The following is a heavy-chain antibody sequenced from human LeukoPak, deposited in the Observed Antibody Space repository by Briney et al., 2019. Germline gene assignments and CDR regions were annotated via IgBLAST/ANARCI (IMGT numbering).Heavy chain of an antibody. J-gene: IGHJ4*02. CDR2: ISAYNGNT. V-gene: IGHV1-18*01. CDR3: AREKRAAPGGVFGY. CDR1: GYTFTSYG. D-gene: IGHD6-6*01. Sequence: GASVKVSCKASGYTFTSYGISWVRQAPGQGLEWMGWISAYNGNTNYAQKLQGRVTMTTGTSTSTAYMELRSLRSDDTAVYYCAREKRAAPGGVFGYWGQGTLVTVSS.